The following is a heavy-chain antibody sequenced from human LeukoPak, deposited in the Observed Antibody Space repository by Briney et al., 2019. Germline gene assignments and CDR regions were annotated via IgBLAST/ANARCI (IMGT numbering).Heavy chain of an antibody. CDR2: ISGSSIYI. CDR1: GFTFSAYS. D-gene: IGHD3-22*01. V-gene: IGHV3-21*01. J-gene: IGHJ4*02. Sequence: GGSLRLSCATSGFTFSAYSMNWVRQAPGKGLEWVSSISGSSIYINYADSVKGRFTTSSDNAKNSLYLQMNSLRAEDTAVYYCARALYDSSGYYFDYWGQGTLVTVSS. CDR3: ARALYDSSGYYFDY.